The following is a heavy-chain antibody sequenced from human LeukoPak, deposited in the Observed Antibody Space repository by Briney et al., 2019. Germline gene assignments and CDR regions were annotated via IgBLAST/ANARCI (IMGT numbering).Heavy chain of an antibody. CDR1: GYTFTSYD. J-gene: IGHJ6*03. CDR3: ARGAYYYYMDV. V-gene: IGHV1-8*03. CDR2: MNPNSGNT. Sequence: VASVKVSCKASGYTFTSYDINWVRQATGQGLEWMGWMNPNSGNTGYAQKFQGRVTITRNTSISTAYMELNSLRSEDTAVYYCARGAYYYYMDVWGKGTTVTVSS.